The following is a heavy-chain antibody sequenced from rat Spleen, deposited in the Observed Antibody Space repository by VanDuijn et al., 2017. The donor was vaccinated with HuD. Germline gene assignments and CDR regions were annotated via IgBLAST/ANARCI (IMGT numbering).Heavy chain of an antibody. D-gene: IGHD4-3*01. J-gene: IGHJ2*01. CDR3: ARPSARYASGYSYYFEY. Sequence: EVQLQESGPGLVKPSQSLSLTCSVTGYSITSGYRWNWIRKFPGHKLEWMGDINSAGPTIYSPSLKSRISLTRDTSRNQFFLQVNSVTTEDTATYYCARPSARYASGYSYYFEYWGQGVMVTVSS. CDR2: INSAGPT. CDR1: GYSITSGYR. V-gene: IGHV3-3*01.